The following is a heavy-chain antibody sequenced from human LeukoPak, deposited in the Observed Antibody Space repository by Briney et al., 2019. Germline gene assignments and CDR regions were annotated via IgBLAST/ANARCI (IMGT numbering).Heavy chain of an antibody. V-gene: IGHV4-39*07. CDR2: IYYSGST. CDR3: ARGRGATRRRDGYNRPDAFDI. D-gene: IGHD5-24*01. CDR1: GGSISSSSYY. Sequence: SETLSLTCTVSGGSISSSSYYWGWIRQPPGKGLEWIGSIYYSGSTYYNPSLKSRVTISVDTSKNQFSLKLSSVTAADTAVYYCARGRGATRRRDGYNRPDAFDIWGQGTMVTVSS. J-gene: IGHJ3*02.